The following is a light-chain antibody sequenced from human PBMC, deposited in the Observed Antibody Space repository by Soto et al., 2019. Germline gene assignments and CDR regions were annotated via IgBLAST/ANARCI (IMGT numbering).Light chain of an antibody. V-gene: IGKV1-5*02. Sequence: DIQMTQSPSTLSASVGDRVTIFCRASQSISGYLAWYQQKPGKAPNLLIYDASILESGVPSRFSGSGSGTEFTLTISSLQPDDFATYYCQQYNTYSFGQGTKVDI. J-gene: IGKJ1*01. CDR2: DAS. CDR1: QSISGY. CDR3: QQYNTYS.